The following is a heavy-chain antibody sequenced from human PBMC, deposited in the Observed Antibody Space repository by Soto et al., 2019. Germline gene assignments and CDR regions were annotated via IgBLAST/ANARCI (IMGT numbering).Heavy chain of an antibody. CDR1: GGSFNNYA. Sequence: QVHLVQSGDEVKKPGSSVKVSCKTSGGSFNNYAVSWVRQAPGQGMEWMGGIIPNFDTPNYAQKFQDRVTIIADESTSTVYMELMSLRSNDTAVYYCAVAMVREILIFESSGMHVWGQGTTVIVSS. CDR2: IIPNFDTP. J-gene: IGHJ6*02. CDR3: AVAMVREILIFESSGMHV. V-gene: IGHV1-69*01. D-gene: IGHD3-10*01.